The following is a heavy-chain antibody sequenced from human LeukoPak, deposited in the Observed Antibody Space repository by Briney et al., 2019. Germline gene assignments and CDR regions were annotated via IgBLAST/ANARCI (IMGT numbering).Heavy chain of an antibody. CDR2: ISAYNGNT. D-gene: IGHD1-20*01. J-gene: IGHJ4*02. CDR3: ARDDSITGTSGSFDY. CDR1: GYTFTSYG. Sequence: ASVKVSCKASGYTFTSYGISWVRQAPGQGLEWMGWISAYNGNTNYAQKLQGRVTMTTDTSTSTAYMELRSLRSDDTAVYYCARDDSITGTSGSFDYWGQGTLVTVSP. V-gene: IGHV1-18*01.